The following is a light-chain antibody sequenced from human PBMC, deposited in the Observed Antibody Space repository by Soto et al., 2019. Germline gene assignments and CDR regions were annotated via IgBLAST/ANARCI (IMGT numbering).Light chain of an antibody. Sequence: EIVMTQSPATLSVSPGERATLSCRASQSVSSILAWYQQKPGQAPRLLIYGASTRATGIPARFSGSGSGTECTLTISSLQSEDSAVYYCQQYNNWPLTFGGGTKVEIK. CDR3: QQYNNWPLT. V-gene: IGKV3-15*01. J-gene: IGKJ4*01. CDR1: QSVSSI. CDR2: GAS.